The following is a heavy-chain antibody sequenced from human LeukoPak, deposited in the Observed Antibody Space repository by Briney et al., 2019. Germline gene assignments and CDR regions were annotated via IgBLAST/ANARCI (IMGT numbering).Heavy chain of an antibody. CDR1: GGTFSSYA. CDR3: ARVPGYCSGGSCYTNDWFDP. J-gene: IGHJ5*02. CDR2: IIPIFGTA. D-gene: IGHD2-15*01. V-gene: IGHV1-69*06. Sequence: GASVKVSCKASGGTFSSYAISWVRQAPGQGLEWMGGIIPIFGTANYAQKFQGRVTITADKSTSTAYMELGSLRSEDTAVYYCARVPGYCSGGSCYTNDWFDPWGQGTLVTVSS.